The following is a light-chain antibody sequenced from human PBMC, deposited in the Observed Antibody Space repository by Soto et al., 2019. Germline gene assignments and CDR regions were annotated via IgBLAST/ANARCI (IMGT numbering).Light chain of an antibody. Sequence: QSVLTQPRSVSGSPGQSVTISCTGTSSDVGGYNYVSWYQQHPGKAPKLMIYDVSKRPSGVSDRFSGSKSANTASLTISGLQAEDEADYNCCSYAGSYTFVFGTGTKVTVL. CDR3: CSYAGSYTFV. CDR1: SSDVGGYNY. V-gene: IGLV2-11*01. J-gene: IGLJ1*01. CDR2: DVS.